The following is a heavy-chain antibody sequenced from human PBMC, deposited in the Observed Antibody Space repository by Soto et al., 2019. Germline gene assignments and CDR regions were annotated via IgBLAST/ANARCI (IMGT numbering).Heavy chain of an antibody. CDR3: ARHSDKYVSSWYGLGY. J-gene: IGHJ4*02. Sequence: SSETLSLTCAVYGGSFSGYYWSWIRQPPGKGLEWIGEINHSGSTNYNPSLKSRVTISVDTSKNQFSLKLSSVTAADTAVYYCARHSDKYVSSWYGLGYWGQGTLVTVSS. CDR2: INHSGST. D-gene: IGHD6-13*01. V-gene: IGHV4-34*01. CDR1: GGSFSGYY.